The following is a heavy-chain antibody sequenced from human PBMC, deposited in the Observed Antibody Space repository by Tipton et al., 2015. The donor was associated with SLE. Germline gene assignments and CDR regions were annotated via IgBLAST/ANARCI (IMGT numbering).Heavy chain of an antibody. Sequence: TLSLTCTASGGSISSSSYYWGWIRQPPGKGLEWIGSIYYSGSTYYNPSLKSRVTISVDTSKNQFSLKLSSVTAADTAVYYCAAARDIVVVPAAIGYFQHWGQGTLVTVSS. J-gene: IGHJ1*01. CDR3: AAARDIVVVPAAIGYFQH. D-gene: IGHD2-2*02. CDR2: IYYSGST. CDR1: GGSISSSSYY. V-gene: IGHV4-39*07.